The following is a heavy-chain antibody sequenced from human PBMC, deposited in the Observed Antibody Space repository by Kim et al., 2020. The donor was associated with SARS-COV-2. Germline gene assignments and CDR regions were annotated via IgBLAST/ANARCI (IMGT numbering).Heavy chain of an antibody. CDR3: ATEGGTTGASAFDI. Sequence: GGSLRLSCATSGFTFSGHTLHWVRQAPGKGLEWVSLIAYDGSFRYYADSAQDRFTISRDNSKNTLYLQMNSLRADDTAVYYCATEGGTTGASAFDIWGQG. CDR1: GFTFSGHT. CDR2: IAYDGSFR. V-gene: IGHV3-30*04. J-gene: IGHJ3*02. D-gene: IGHD1-1*01.